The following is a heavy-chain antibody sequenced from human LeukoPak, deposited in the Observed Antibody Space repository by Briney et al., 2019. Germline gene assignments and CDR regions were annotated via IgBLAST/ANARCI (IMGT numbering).Heavy chain of an antibody. Sequence: PGGSLRLSCAASGFTFSSYGMHWVRQAPGKGLEWVAIISDDGIKEYYADSKKGRFTISRDNSKNTLYLQVNGLRPEDTAVYYCARDGGDKTAYYGDQFDCWGQGTLVTVSS. V-gene: IGHV3-30*06. J-gene: IGHJ4*02. D-gene: IGHD3-9*01. CDR2: ISDDGIKE. CDR1: GFTFSSYG. CDR3: ARDGGDKTAYYGDQFDC.